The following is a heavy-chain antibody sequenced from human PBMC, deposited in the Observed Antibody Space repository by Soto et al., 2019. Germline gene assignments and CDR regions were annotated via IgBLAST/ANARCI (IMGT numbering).Heavy chain of an antibody. D-gene: IGHD2-15*01. CDR1: GYTFTDYY. J-gene: IGHJ4*02. CDR2: IGPSGGNT. V-gene: IGHV1-46*01. CDR3: ARAFCSGGACSTKKFDF. Sequence: QVQLVQSGAEVKKPGASVKVSCEASGYTFTDYYLHWVRQAPRQGLEWLGIIGPSGGNTNYAPQFQGRVTMTRDTSTRTIYRELTILRSDDTAVYYGARAFCSGGACSTKKFDFWGQGSLVTVSS.